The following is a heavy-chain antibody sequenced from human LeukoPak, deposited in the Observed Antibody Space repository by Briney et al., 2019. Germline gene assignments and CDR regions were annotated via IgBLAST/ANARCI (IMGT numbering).Heavy chain of an antibody. CDR2: TSYDGSDK. CDR1: GFTFSSYG. CDR3: AKRGDYGGKKHFDY. V-gene: IGHV3-30*18. D-gene: IGHD4-23*01. Sequence: QPGGSLRLPCAASGFTFSSYGMHWVRQAPGKGLEWVAVTSYDGSDKYYADSVKGRFTISRDNSKNTMYLQMNGLRVEDTAVYYCAKRGDYGGKKHFDYCGQGTLVTVSS. J-gene: IGHJ4*02.